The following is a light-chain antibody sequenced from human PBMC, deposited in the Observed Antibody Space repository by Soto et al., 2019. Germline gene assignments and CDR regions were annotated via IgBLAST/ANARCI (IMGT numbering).Light chain of an antibody. J-gene: IGKJ3*01. Sequence: EIVMTLSPDTRSVSPGEGATRACQASRSIRRYLAWYQRKPGQAPRLAIYGASSSATGIPDRFRCSRSGTDFTLTISSLFSEDFAVYYCQQYNSWPTFGHGTKVDIK. V-gene: IGKV3D-15*01. CDR2: GAS. CDR3: QQYNSWPT. CDR1: RSIRRY.